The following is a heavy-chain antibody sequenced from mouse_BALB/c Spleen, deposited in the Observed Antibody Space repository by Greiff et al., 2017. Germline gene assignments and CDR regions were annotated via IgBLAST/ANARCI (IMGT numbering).Heavy chain of an antibody. V-gene: IGHV1-7*01. CDR1: GYTFTSYW. J-gene: IGHJ3*01. CDR3: ARSPSTMITTGFAY. D-gene: IGHD2-4*01. Sequence: VQLQQSGAELAKPGASVKMSCKASGYTFTSYWMHWVKQRPGQGLEWIGYINPSTGYTEYNQKFKDKATLTADKSSSTAYMQLSSLTSEDSAVYYCARSPSTMITTGFAYWGQGTLGTVSA. CDR2: INPSTGYT.